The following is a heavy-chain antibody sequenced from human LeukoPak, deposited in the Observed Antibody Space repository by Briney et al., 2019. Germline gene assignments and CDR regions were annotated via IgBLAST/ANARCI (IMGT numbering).Heavy chain of an antibody. D-gene: IGHD3-9*01. J-gene: IGHJ5*02. CDR2: MNPNSGNT. V-gene: IGHV1-8*01. Sequence: GASVKVSCKASGYTFTSYDINWVRQATGQGLEWMGWMNPNSGNTGYAQKFQGRVTMTRNTSISTAYMELSSLRSEDTAVYYCARDPLRYFDWLPRRAPESNWFDPWGQGTLVTASS. CDR3: ARDPLRYFDWLPRRAPESNWFDP. CDR1: GYTFTSYD.